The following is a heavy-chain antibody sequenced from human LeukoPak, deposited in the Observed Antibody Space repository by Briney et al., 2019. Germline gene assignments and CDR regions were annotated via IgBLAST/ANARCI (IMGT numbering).Heavy chain of an antibody. CDR3: AREGSGYYPLYYFDY. Sequence: SETLSLTCTVSGGSISSYYWSWIRQPPGKGLEWIGYIYYSGSTNYNPSLKSRVTISVDTSKSQVSLKLSSVAAADTAVYYCAREGSGYYPLYYFDYWGQGPLVTVSS. CDR2: IYYSGST. J-gene: IGHJ4*02. CDR1: GGSISSYY. D-gene: IGHD3-22*01. V-gene: IGHV4-59*01.